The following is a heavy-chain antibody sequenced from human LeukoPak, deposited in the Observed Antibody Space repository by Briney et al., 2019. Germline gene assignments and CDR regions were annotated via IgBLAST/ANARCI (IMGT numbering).Heavy chain of an antibody. Sequence: SVKVSCKASGGTFSSYAISLVRQAPGQGLEWMGGIIPIFGTANYAQKFQGRVTITADESTSTAYMELSSLRSEDTAVYYCAENYYDSSGYPAFDPWGQGTLVTVSS. J-gene: IGHJ5*02. CDR3: AENYYDSSGYPAFDP. V-gene: IGHV1-69*13. D-gene: IGHD3-22*01. CDR1: GGTFSSYA. CDR2: IIPIFGTA.